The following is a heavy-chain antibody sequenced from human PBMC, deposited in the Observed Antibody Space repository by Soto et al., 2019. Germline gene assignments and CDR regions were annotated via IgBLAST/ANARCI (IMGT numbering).Heavy chain of an antibody. J-gene: IGHJ5*02. CDR1: GGSISSGGYY. CDR2: IYYSGST. CDR3: ARGGAAGTLNWFDP. V-gene: IGHV4-31*03. D-gene: IGHD6-13*01. Sequence: SETLSLTCTVSGGSISSGGYYWSWIRQHPGKGLEWIGYIYYSGSTYYNPSLKSRVTISVDTSKNQFSLKLSSVTAADTAVYYCARGGAAGTLNWFDPWGPGPLVTVSS.